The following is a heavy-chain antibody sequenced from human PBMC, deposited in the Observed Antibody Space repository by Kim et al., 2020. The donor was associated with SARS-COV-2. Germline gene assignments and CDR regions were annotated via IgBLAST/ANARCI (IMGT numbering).Heavy chain of an antibody. CDR3: ATNWNGGNGYGLDA. D-gene: IGHD1-20*01. J-gene: IGHJ6*02. CDR2: IYPGDSAT. Sequence: GESLKISCKGSGYSFTSYWIGWVRQMPGKGLEWMGIIYPGDSATRYSPSFQGQVSISVDNSISTVYLQWSSLEASDTAMYYCATNWNGGNGYGLDAWGQGATVIVSS. V-gene: IGHV5-51*06. CDR1: GYSFTSYW.